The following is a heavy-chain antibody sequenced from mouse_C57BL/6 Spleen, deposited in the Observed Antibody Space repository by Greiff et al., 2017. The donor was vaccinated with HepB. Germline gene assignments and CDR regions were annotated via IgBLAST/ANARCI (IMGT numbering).Heavy chain of an antibody. Sequence: QVQLQQSGAELARPGASVKMSCKASGYTFTSYTMHWVKQRPGQGLEWIGYINPSSGYTKYNQKFKDKATLTADKSSSTAYMQLSSRTSEDSAVYYCARLGDGYYYFDYWGQGTTLTVSS. J-gene: IGHJ2*01. CDR1: GYTFTSYT. V-gene: IGHV1-4*01. D-gene: IGHD2-3*01. CDR2: INPSSGYT. CDR3: ARLGDGYYYFDY.